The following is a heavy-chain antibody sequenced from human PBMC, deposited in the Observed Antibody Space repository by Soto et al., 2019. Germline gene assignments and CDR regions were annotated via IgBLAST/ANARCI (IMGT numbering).Heavy chain of an antibody. J-gene: IGHJ4*02. CDR3: ARPQYCSGGSCYGLYDY. D-gene: IGHD2-15*01. CDR2: MNPNSGNT. V-gene: IGHV1-8*01. CDR1: GYTFTSYD. Sequence: QVLLVQSGAEVKKPGASVKVSCKASGYTFTSYDINWVRQATGQGLEWMGWMNPNSGNTGYAQKFQARVTMTRNTSVNTAYMELNSLRSEDTAVYYCARPQYCSGGSCYGLYDYWGQGTLVTVSS.